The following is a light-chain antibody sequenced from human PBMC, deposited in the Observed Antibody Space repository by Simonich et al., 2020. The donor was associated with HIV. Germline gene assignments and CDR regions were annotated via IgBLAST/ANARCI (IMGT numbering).Light chain of an antibody. V-gene: IGKV1-12*01. CDR1: QTISSL. J-gene: IGKJ4*01. CDR2: AAS. Sequence: DIQMTQSPSTLSASVGDRVTITCRASQTISSLLAWYQQKPGKAPKLLIYAASNLQSGVPSRFSGSGSGTGFTLTISSLQPEDFAIYYCQQASSFPRTFGGGTKVEIK. CDR3: QQASSFPRT.